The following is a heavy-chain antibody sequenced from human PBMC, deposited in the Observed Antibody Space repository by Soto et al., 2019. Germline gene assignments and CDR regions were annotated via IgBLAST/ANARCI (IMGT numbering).Heavy chain of an antibody. Sequence: SETLSLTCTVSADSININYWWSWGRQPPEGGLEWIGEVHHSGITNYKPSLQSRLTMSVAKSKSQCSLTLRSVTAADTAVYYCARDSGYSYGPIDYWGQGTLVTVSS. J-gene: IGHJ4*02. CDR2: VHHSGIT. CDR1: ADSININYW. CDR3: ARDSGYSYGPIDY. D-gene: IGHD5-18*01. V-gene: IGHV4-4*02.